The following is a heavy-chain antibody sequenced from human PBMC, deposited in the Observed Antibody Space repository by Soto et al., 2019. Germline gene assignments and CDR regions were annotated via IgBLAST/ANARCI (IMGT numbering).Heavy chain of an antibody. V-gene: IGHV4-39*01. J-gene: IGHJ4*02. CDR3: ARSLDATVTSYDY. CDR1: GGSISSSSYY. D-gene: IGHD4-17*01. CDR2: IYYSGST. Sequence: SETLSLTCTVSGGSISSSSYYWGWIRQPPGKGLEWIGSIYYSGSTYYNPSLKSRVTISVDTSKNQFSLKLSSVTAADTAVYYCARSLDATVTSYDYWGQGTLVTVSS.